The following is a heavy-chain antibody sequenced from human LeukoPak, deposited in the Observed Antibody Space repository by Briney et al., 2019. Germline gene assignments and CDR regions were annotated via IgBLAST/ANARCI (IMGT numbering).Heavy chain of an antibody. J-gene: IGHJ4*02. CDR3: ARERKLYGGNSFVAY. CDR1: GFTFSNYW. CDR2: IKQDGSEK. Sequence: GGSLRLSCAASGFTFSNYWMSWVRQAPGKGLEWVANIKQDGSEKFYVDSMKGRFTISRDNAKNSLYLQMNSLRAEDTAVYYCARERKLYGGNSFVAYWGQGTLVTVSS. D-gene: IGHD4-23*01. V-gene: IGHV3-7*01.